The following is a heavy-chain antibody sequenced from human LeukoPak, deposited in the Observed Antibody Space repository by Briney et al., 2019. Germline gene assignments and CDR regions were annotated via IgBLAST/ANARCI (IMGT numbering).Heavy chain of an antibody. CDR3: ARDIVVVVAAIDHHWFDP. D-gene: IGHD2-15*01. V-gene: IGHV4-39*02. Sequence: SETLSLTCTVSGGSISSYYWGWIRQPPGKGLEWIGSIYYSGSTYYNPSLKSRVTISVDTSKNQFSLKLSSVTAADTAVYYCARDIVVVVAAIDHHWFDPWGQGTLVTVSS. J-gene: IGHJ5*02. CDR2: IYYSGST. CDR1: GGSISSYY.